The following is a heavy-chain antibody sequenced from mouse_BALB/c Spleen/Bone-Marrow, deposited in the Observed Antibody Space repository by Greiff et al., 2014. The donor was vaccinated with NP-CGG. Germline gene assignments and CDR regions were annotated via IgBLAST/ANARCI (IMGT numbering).Heavy chain of an antibody. CDR1: GDSITRVY. CDR2: ISYSGST. Sequence: EVQRVASGPSLVKPSQTLSLPCSVPGDSITRVYWTWIRKFPGNKLEYMGYISYSGSTYYNPSLKSRISITRDTSKNQYYLQLNSVTTEDTATYYCARSWDYWGQGTTLTVSS. CDR3: ARSWDY. J-gene: IGHJ2*01. V-gene: IGHV3-8*02.